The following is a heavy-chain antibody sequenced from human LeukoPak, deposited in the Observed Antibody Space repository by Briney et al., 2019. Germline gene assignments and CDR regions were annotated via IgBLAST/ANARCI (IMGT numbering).Heavy chain of an antibody. CDR2: ISSSGSTI. D-gene: IGHD3-16*01. V-gene: IGHV3-11*04. CDR3: ARVGDGYYYYMDV. CDR1: GFTLSNHA. J-gene: IGHJ6*03. Sequence: GGSLRLSCAASGFTLSNHAMSWIRQAPGKGLEWVSYISSSGSTIYYADSVKGRFTISRDNAKNSLYLQMNSLRAEDTAVYYCARVGDGYYYYMDVWGKGTTVTVSS.